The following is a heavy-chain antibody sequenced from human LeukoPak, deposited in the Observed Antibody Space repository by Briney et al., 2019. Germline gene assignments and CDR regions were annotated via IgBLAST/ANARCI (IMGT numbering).Heavy chain of an antibody. D-gene: IGHD3-3*01. CDR3: ATSRPIFGVVITPYYYYGMDV. J-gene: IGHJ6*02. Sequence: ASVKVSCKASGGTFSSYAISWVRQAPGQGLEWMGGIIPIFGTANYAQKFQGRVTITADESTSTAYMELSSLRSEDTAVYYCATSRPIFGVVITPYYYYGMDVWGQGTTVTVSS. CDR1: GGTFSSYA. V-gene: IGHV1-69*13. CDR2: IIPIFGTA.